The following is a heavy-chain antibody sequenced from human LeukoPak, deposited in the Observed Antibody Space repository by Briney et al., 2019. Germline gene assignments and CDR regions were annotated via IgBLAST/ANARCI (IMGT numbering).Heavy chain of an antibody. Sequence: PSETLSLTCTVSGGSIISYYWSWIRQPPGKGLEWIGYIYYSGSTDYNPSLKSRVTISVDTSKNQFSLKLSSVTAADTAVYYCARLPPRYSSSWFNWFDPWGQGTLVTVSS. CDR3: ARLPPRYSSSWFNWFDP. D-gene: IGHD6-13*01. J-gene: IGHJ5*02. CDR2: IYYSGST. CDR1: GGSIISYY. V-gene: IGHV4-59*08.